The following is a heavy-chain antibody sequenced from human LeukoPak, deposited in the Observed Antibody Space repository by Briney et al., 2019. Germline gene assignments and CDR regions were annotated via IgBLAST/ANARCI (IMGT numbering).Heavy chain of an antibody. Sequence: KLGESLKISCEGSGYSFTSYWIGWVRQMPGKGLEWMGVIYPGDSDTRYSPSFQGQVTISADKSISTAYLQWSSLKASDTAVYYCARAARPITEMATNNFDYWGQGTLVTVSS. CDR2: IYPGDSDT. CDR1: GYSFTSYW. D-gene: IGHD5-24*01. CDR3: ARAARPITEMATNNFDY. J-gene: IGHJ4*02. V-gene: IGHV5-51*01.